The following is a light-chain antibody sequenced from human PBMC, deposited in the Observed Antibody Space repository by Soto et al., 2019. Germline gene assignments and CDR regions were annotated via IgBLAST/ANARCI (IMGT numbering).Light chain of an antibody. J-gene: IGKJ3*01. CDR1: QSVRGN. CDR2: GAS. CDR3: QQRSTWPPFT. Sequence: EIVMTQSPATLSVSPGERATLSCRASQSVRGNLAWYQQKPGQSPRLLIYGASTRATGIPARFSGSGSGTEFTLTIGSLEPEDFAVYYCQQRSTWPPFTFGPGTKVDIK. V-gene: IGKV3-15*01.